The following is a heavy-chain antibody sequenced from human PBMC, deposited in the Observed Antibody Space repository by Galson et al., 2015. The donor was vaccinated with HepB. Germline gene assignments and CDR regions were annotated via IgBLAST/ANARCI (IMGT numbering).Heavy chain of an antibody. D-gene: IGHD2-15*01. CDR1: GLTFSDYY. CDR2: ISNSGTSV. J-gene: IGHJ4*02. V-gene: IGHV3-11*01. CDR3: AAYLGWGYYIAY. Sequence: SLRLSCAASGLTFSDYYVSWIRQAPGKGLEWVSYISNSGTSVYYEESVKGRFTISRDNAKNSMILQMDSLRVEDTAIYYCAAYLGWGYYIAYWGQGSPVTVSS.